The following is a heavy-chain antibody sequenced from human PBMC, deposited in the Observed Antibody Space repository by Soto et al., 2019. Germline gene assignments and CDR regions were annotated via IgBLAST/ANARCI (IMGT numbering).Heavy chain of an antibody. J-gene: IGHJ6*02. V-gene: IGHV5-51*01. CDR2: IYPYDSDT. CDR1: GYTFTSYC. Sequence: PGESLKISCDGSGYTFTSYCIGWVLRMPGKGLEWMGIIYPYDSDTRYSPSFQGQVTISADKSISTAYLQWSSLKASDTAMYYCARRGSGNSSPGYGMDVWGQGTTVTVSS. D-gene: IGHD6-13*01. CDR3: ARRGSGNSSPGYGMDV.